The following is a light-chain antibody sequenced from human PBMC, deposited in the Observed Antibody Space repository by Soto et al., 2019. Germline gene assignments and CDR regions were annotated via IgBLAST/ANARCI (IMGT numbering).Light chain of an antibody. Sequence: DIQMTRSPSSLSASVGDRVTITCRASQSISSYLNWYQQKPGKAPKLLIYAASSLQAGVPSRFSGSGSGTDFTLTISSLQPEDVAAYYCQKYNSAPLTFGGGTKVDIK. CDR1: QSISSY. CDR3: QKYNSAPLT. J-gene: IGKJ4*01. V-gene: IGKV1-27*01. CDR2: AAS.